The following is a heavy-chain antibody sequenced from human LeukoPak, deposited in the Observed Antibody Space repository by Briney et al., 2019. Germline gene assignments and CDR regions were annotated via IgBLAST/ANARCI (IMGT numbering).Heavy chain of an antibody. Sequence: SSETLSLTCTVSGGSISSSSYYWGWIRQPPGKGLEWIGSIYYSGSTYYNPSLKSRVTISVDTPKNQFSLKLSSVTAADTAVYYCASEKYYDFWSGPTRGVDYWGQGTLVTVSS. CDR3: ASEKYYDFWSGPTRGVDY. V-gene: IGHV4-39*01. CDR1: GGSISSSSYY. J-gene: IGHJ4*02. D-gene: IGHD3-3*01. CDR2: IYYSGST.